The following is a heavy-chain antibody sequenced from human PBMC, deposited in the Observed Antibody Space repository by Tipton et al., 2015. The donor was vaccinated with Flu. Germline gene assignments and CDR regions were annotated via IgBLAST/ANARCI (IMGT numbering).Heavy chain of an antibody. V-gene: IGHV4-38-2*01. D-gene: IGHD3-10*02. Sequence: TLSLTCAVSGDSISSDYFWGWIRQPPGKGLEWIGNVHHGGSTYYEPSLKSRVTISLDTFQNHFSLKLISVTAADTAVYYCARHTGDSVRGVIDYWGQGTLVTVSS. CDR1: GDSISSDYF. CDR2: VHHGGST. CDR3: ARHTGDSVRGVIDY. J-gene: IGHJ4*02.